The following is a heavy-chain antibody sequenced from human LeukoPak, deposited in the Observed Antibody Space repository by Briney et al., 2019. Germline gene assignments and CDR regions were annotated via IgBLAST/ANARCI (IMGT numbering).Heavy chain of an antibody. Sequence: ASVKVSCKASGCTFTGYYMHWVRQAPGQGLEWMGWINPNSGGTNYAQKFQGRVTMTRDTSISTAYMELSRLRSDDTAVYYCARCYYDSSGYYSHDAFDIWGQGTMVTVSS. D-gene: IGHD3-22*01. CDR3: ARCYYDSSGYYSHDAFDI. CDR1: GCTFTGYY. V-gene: IGHV1-2*02. CDR2: INPNSGGT. J-gene: IGHJ3*02.